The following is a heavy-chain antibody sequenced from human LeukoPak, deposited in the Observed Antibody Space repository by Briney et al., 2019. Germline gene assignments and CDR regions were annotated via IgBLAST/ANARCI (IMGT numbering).Heavy chain of an antibody. J-gene: IGHJ6*02. CDR1: GGSFSGYY. CDR3: ARIPVEGYYYYGMDV. CDR2: INHSGST. V-gene: IGHV4-34*01. Sequence: SETLSLTCAVYGGSFSGYYWSWIRQPPGKGLEWIGEINHSGSTNYNPSLKSRVNISVDTSKNQFSLKLSSVTAADTAVYYCARIPVEGYYYYGMDVWGQGTTVTVSS. D-gene: IGHD5-24*01.